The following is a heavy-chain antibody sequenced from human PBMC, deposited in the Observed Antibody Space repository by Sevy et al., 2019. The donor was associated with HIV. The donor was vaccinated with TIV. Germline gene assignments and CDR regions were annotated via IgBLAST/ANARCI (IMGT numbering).Heavy chain of an antibody. CDR1: GFTFSSYG. V-gene: IGHV3-30*18. CDR3: AKNSGQGVVRGVRNYYCMNV. CDR2: ISYDGSNE. Sequence: GESLRLSCAASGFTFSSYGMHWVRQAPGKGLEWVAVISYDGSNEYYADSVKGRFTISRHNSNNTLYLQMNSLRAEDTAVYYCAKNSGQGVVRGVRNYYCMNVWGQGTTVTVSS. J-gene: IGHJ6*02. D-gene: IGHD3-10*01.